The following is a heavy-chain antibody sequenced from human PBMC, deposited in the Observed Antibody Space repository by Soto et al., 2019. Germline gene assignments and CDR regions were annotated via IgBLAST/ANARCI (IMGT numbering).Heavy chain of an antibody. V-gene: IGHV4-59*01. CDR3: ARHDIAAAGGSCFDY. CDR2: ISYMGTT. CDR1: GGSMNNYY. Sequence: NPSETLSLTCTVSGGSMNNYYWSWIRQAPGKGLQYIGYISYMGTTNYNPSLKSRVTISVDTSKNQFSLKLTSVTAADTALYYCARHDIAAAGGSCFDYWGQGTLVTVSS. J-gene: IGHJ4*02. D-gene: IGHD6-13*01.